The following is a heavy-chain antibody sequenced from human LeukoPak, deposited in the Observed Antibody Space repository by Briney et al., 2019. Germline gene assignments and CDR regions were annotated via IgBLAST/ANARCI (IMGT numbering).Heavy chain of an antibody. CDR3: ARNSYAVLTGYFRGGLDL. D-gene: IGHD3-9*01. V-gene: IGHV3-66*02. J-gene: IGHJ5*02. Sequence: GGSLRLSCAASGITVNTNYMNWVRQAPGKGLEWVQIIYSGGPTYYADSVKGRFTISRDNFKNTVYLQMNSLKVEDTAVYYCARNSYAVLTGYFRGGLDLWGQGTLVTVSS. CDR1: GITVNTNY. CDR2: IYSGGPT.